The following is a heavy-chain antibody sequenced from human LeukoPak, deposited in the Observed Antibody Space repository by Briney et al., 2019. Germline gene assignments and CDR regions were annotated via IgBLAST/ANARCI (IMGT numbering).Heavy chain of an antibody. CDR2: IKQDGSEK. J-gene: IGHJ6*03. V-gene: IGHV3-7*01. Sequence: GGSLRLSCAASGFTFSNYWMTWVRQAPGKGLEWVADIKQDGSEKLYVNSVRGRFTISRDNAKMSLFLQMNSLRAEDPAVYYCARDNGVVHGVYYMDVWGKGTTVTVS. D-gene: IGHD3-3*01. CDR1: GFTFSNYW. CDR3: ARDNGVVHGVYYMDV.